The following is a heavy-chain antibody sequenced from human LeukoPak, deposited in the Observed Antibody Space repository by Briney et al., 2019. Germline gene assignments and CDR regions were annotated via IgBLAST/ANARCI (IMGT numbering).Heavy chain of an antibody. J-gene: IGHJ3*02. CDR1: GGSISSYY. CDR2: INHSGST. Sequence: PSETLSLTCTVSGGSISSYYWSWIRQPPGKGLEWIGEINHSGSTNYNPSLKSRVTISVDTSKNQFSLKLSSVTAADTAVYYCARGPKYCSSTSCPRWPHSGRAFDIWGQGTMVTVSS. D-gene: IGHD2-2*01. CDR3: ARGPKYCSSTSCPRWPHSGRAFDI. V-gene: IGHV4-34*01.